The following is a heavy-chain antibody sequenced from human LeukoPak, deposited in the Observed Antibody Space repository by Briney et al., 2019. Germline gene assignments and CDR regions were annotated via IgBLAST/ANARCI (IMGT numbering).Heavy chain of an antibody. D-gene: IGHD3-3*01. J-gene: IGHJ6*03. Sequence: GGSLRLSCAASGFTFSDHAMTWVRPAPGKGLEWVASIRGTGGTYYADSVKGRFTVSRDNYKKTLYLQMNSLTAEDTATYYCARPGLSYSVWSAPAPKPRYNYCYMDVWGEGTTVTVSS. CDR3: ARPGLSYSVWSAPAPKPRYNYCYMDV. V-gene: IGHV3-23*01. CDR1: GFTFSDHA. CDR2: IRGTGGT.